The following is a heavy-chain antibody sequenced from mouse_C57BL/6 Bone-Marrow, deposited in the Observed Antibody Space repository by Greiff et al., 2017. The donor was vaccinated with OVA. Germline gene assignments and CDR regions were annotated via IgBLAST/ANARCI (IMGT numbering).Heavy chain of an antibody. Sequence: QVQLQQSGAELVRPGASVTLSCKASGYTFTDYEMHWVKQTPVHGLEWIGAIDPETGGTAYNQKFKGKAILTADKSSSTAYMELRSLTSEDSAVYYCTRSALSYYGSSFVYFDYWGQGTTLTVSS. D-gene: IGHD1-1*01. CDR2: IDPETGGT. CDR3: TRSALSYYGSSFVYFDY. V-gene: IGHV1-15*01. J-gene: IGHJ2*01. CDR1: GYTFTDYE.